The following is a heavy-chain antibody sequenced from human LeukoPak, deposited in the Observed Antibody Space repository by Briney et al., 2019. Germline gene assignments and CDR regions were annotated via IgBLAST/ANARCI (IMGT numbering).Heavy chain of an antibody. CDR3: AGGPGFLIDC. J-gene: IGHJ4*02. V-gene: IGHV3-30-3*01. Sequence: PGGSLRLSCAASGFTFSNYAIHWVRQAPGKGLEWVAIISYDGSNKNYAGSVKGRFTISRDNAKNLLYLQMNSLRVEDTAVYYCAGGPGFLIDCWGQGTLVTVSS. CDR2: ISYDGSNK. D-gene: IGHD3-3*01. CDR1: GFTFSNYA.